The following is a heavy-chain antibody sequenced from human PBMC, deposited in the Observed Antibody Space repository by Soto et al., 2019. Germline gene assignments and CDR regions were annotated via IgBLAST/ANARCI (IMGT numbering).Heavy chain of an antibody. J-gene: IGHJ6*02. Sequence: SETLSLTCTVSGGSVSSGCYYWSWIRQPPGKGLEWIGYIYYSGSTNYNPSLKSRVTVSVDTSKNQFSLKLSSVTAADTAVYYCATGPYDSRYYYYGMDVWGQGTTVTVSS. CDR3: ATGPYDSRYYYYGMDV. V-gene: IGHV4-61*01. D-gene: IGHD3-3*01. CDR1: GGSVSSGCYY. CDR2: IYYSGST.